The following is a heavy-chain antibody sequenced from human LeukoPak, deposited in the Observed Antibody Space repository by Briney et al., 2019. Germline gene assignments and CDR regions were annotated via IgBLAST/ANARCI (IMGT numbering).Heavy chain of an antibody. CDR2: INPTGGST. CDR3: AREGPYAAVAGLYCDY. Sequence: ASVKVSCKTSGYTFTSYHMHWVRQAPGQGLEWMGIINPTGGSTSYAQKFQGRVTMTRDTSTSTVYMEQSSLRSEDTAVYYCAREGPYAAVAGLYCDYWGQGTLVTVSS. CDR1: GYTFTSYH. V-gene: IGHV1-46*01. J-gene: IGHJ4*02. D-gene: IGHD6-19*01.